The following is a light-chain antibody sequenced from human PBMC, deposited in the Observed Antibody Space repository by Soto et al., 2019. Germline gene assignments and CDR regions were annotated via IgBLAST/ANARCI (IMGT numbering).Light chain of an antibody. J-gene: IGKJ1*01. CDR2: KAS. CDR1: QTIISW. CDR3: QHYNSYSEA. V-gene: IGKV1-5*03. Sequence: DIPMTQSPSTLSGSVGDRVTITCRASQTIISWLAWYQQKPGKAPKLLIYKASTLKSGVPSRFSGSGSGTEFTLTISSLQPDDFATYYCQHYNSYSEAFGQGPKVELK.